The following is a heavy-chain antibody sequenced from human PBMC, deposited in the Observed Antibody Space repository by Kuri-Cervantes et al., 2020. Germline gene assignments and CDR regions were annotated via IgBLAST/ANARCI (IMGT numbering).Heavy chain of an antibody. V-gene: IGHV1-3*01. Sequence: ASVKVSCKASGYTFTSYAMHWVRQAPGQRLEWMGWINAGNGNTKYSQKFQGRVTITRDTSASTAYMELSSLRSQDTAVFYCARGGDDYLGYFDLWGRGTLVTVSS. CDR2: INAGNGNT. J-gene: IGHJ2*01. D-gene: IGHD5-24*01. CDR3: ARGGDDYLGYFDL. CDR1: GYTFTSYA.